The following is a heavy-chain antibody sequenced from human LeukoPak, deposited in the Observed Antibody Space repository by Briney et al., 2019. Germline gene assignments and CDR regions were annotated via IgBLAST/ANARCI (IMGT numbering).Heavy chain of an antibody. CDR1: GFTVSLYY. Sequence: GGSLRLSCAASGFTVSLYYMTWVRQAPGKGLEWVSVIYSGGPTYYADSVKGRFTISRDNSKNTLYLQMNSLRAEDTAVYYCANGQQYSYGHWGQGTLVTVSS. D-gene: IGHD5-18*01. J-gene: IGHJ4*02. V-gene: IGHV3-53*01. CDR3: ANGQQYSYGH. CDR2: IYSGGPT.